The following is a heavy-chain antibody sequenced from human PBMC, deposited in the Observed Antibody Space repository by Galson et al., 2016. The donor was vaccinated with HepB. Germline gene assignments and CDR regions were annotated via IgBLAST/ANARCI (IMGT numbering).Heavy chain of an antibody. Sequence: SVKVSCKASGYTFTKYGISWVRQAPGQGLEWMGWINTFNGNTNYAQKLQGRVTMTTDTSTSTAYMELRSLRSDATAVYYCARDRSLDYYDSSNYRHDYLGQGTLVTVSS. CDR2: INTFNGNT. V-gene: IGHV1-18*01. J-gene: IGHJ4*02. D-gene: IGHD3-22*01. CDR1: GYTFTKYG. CDR3: ARDRSLDYYDSSNYRHDY.